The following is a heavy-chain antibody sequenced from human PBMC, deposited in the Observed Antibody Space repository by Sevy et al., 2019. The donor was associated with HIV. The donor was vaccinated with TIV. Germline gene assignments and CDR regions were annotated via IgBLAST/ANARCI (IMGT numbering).Heavy chain of an antibody. J-gene: IGHJ4*02. Sequence: SETLSLTCTVSGGSVSSGSYYWSWIRQPPGKGLEWIGYIYYSGSTNYNPSLKGRVTISVDTSKNQFSLKLSSVTAADTAVYYCARVGIAVAGTVDYWGQGTLVTVSS. D-gene: IGHD6-19*01. CDR2: IYYSGST. CDR1: GGSVSSGSYY. CDR3: ARVGIAVAGTVDY. V-gene: IGHV4-61*01.